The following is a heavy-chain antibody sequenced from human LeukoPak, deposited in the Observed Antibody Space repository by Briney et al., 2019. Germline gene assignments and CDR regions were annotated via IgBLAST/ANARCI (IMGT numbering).Heavy chain of an antibody. Sequence: ASVKVSCKASGYTFTGYYMHWVRQAPGQGLEWMGRINPNSGGTNYAQKFQSRVTMTRDTSISTAYMELSRLRSDDTAVYYCASTLYCSSTSCRDPHQSWGQGTLVTVSS. D-gene: IGHD2-2*01. V-gene: IGHV1-2*06. CDR3: ASTLYCSSTSCRDPHQS. CDR1: GYTFTGYY. J-gene: IGHJ4*02. CDR2: INPNSGGT.